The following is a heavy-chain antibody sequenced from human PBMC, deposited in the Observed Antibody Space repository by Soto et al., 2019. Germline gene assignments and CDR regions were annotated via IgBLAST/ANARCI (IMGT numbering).Heavy chain of an antibody. V-gene: IGHV4-31*03. Sequence: SETLSLTCTVSGGSISSGGYYLSWIRQHPGKGLYWIGYIYYSGSTYYNPSLKSRVTISVYTSKNQFSLNLSSVTAADTAVYFCAREAGRQAGYFDYCRPGTMVTVSS. CDR1: GGSISSGGYY. J-gene: IGHJ4*02. D-gene: IGHD6-19*01. CDR3: AREAGRQAGYFDY. CDR2: IYYSGST.